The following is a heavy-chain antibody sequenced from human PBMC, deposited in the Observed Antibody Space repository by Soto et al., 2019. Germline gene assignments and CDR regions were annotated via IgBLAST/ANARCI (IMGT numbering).Heavy chain of an antibody. Sequence: QVQLQESGPGLVKPSGTLSLTCAVSGGSISSSNWWSWVRQPPGKGLEWIGEIYHSGSTNYNPSLKRRGPIAVDKSKNQFSLKLSSVTAADTAVYYCARGRREQQLDLYYFDYWGQGTLVTVSS. CDR2: IYHSGST. CDR1: GGSISSSNW. D-gene: IGHD6-13*01. CDR3: ARGRREQQLDLYYFDY. J-gene: IGHJ4*02. V-gene: IGHV4-4*02.